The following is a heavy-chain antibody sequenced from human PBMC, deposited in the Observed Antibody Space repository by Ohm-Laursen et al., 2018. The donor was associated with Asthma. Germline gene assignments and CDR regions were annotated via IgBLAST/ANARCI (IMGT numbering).Heavy chain of an antibody. D-gene: IGHD5-18*01. CDR1: GFSLSTSGMC. J-gene: IGHJ3*02. V-gene: IGHV2-70*01. CDR3: ARMRGYSYADAFDI. Sequence: TQTLTLTCTFSGFSLSTSGMCVSWIRQPPGKALEWLALIDWDDDKYYSTSLKTRLTISKDTSKNQVVLTMTNMDPVDTAAYYCARMRGYSYADAFDIWGQGTMVTVSS. CDR2: IDWDDDK.